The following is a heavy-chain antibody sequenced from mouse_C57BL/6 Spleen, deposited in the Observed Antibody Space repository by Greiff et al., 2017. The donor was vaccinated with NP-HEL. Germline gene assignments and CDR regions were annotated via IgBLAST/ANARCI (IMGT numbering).Heavy chain of an antibody. D-gene: IGHD1-1*01. CDR1: GYTFTSYG. CDR3: ARGRLVLGTTVVVDY. CDR2: IYPRSGNT. J-gene: IGHJ2*01. V-gene: IGHV1-81*01. Sequence: QVQLQQSGAELARPGASVKLSCKASGYTFTSYGISWVKQRTGQGLEWIGEIYPRSGNTYYNEKFKGKATLTADKSSSTAYMELRSLTSEDSAVYFCARGRLVLGTTVVVDYWGQGTTLTVSS.